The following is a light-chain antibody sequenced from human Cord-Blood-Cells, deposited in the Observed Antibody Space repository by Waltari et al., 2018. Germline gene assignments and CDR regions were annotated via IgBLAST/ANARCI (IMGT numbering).Light chain of an antibody. CDR2: GAS. V-gene: IGKV3-20*01. Sequence: IVLTQSPGTLSLSPAERATLSCRASQSVSSSYLAWHQQKPGQAPRLPIYGASSRATGIPDRFSGSGSGTDFTLNISRLEPEDFAVYYCQQYGSSPPVNFGQGTRLEIK. CDR3: QQYGSSPPVN. J-gene: IGKJ5*01. CDR1: QSVSSSY.